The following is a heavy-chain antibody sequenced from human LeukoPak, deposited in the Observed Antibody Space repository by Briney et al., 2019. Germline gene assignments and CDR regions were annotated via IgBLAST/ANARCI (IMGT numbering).Heavy chain of an antibody. Sequence: SETLSLTCSVSGGSISTYYWNWIRQPPGKGLEWIGYIYYSGSTNYNPSLKSRVTISVDTSKNQCSLKLSSVTAADTAVYYCARQGNDFWSFDIWGPGTMVTVSS. CDR1: GGSISTYY. J-gene: IGHJ3*02. CDR3: ARQGNDFWSFDI. CDR2: IYYSGST. D-gene: IGHD3-3*01. V-gene: IGHV4-59*08.